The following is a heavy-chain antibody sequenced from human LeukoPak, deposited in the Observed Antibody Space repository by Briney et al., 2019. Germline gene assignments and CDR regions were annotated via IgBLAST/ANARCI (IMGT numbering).Heavy chain of an antibody. CDR2: IIWTGGSR. D-gene: IGHD3-9*01. CDR1: GFPFDDYG. CDR3: ARTNYDILTGYSKGIDY. V-gene: IGHV3-20*04. J-gene: IGHJ4*02. Sequence: GGSVSLSCAASGFPFDDYGMGWVRQVRGKGLEWVSHIIWTGGSRGYADSVKGRFTISRDNAKNSLYLQMNSLRAEDTALYYCARTNYDILTGYSKGIDYWGQGTLVAVSS.